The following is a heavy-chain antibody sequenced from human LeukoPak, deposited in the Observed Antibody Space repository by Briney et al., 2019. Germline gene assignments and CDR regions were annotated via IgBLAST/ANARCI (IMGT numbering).Heavy chain of an antibody. D-gene: IGHD5-24*01. CDR2: VCATDGNA. V-gene: IGHV3-23*01. J-gene: IGHJ3*01. CDR3: AKGGRGGYNIAFDV. Sequence: PGGSLTLSCAASGFTFSNKAMTWVRQAPGKGREGVAGVCATDGNANYADSVKRPFTISRDNSKNTVHLQMNSLRPEDTALYYCAKGGRGGYNIAFDVWGQGTMVTVSS. CDR1: GFTFSNKA.